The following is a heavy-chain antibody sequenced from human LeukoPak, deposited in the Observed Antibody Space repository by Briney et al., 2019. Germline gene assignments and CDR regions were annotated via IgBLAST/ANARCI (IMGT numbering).Heavy chain of an antibody. D-gene: IGHD5-18*01. V-gene: IGHV5-51*01. J-gene: IGHJ4*02. Sequence: GESLKISCEGSGYSFTSYWIGWVRQMPGKGLEWMGIIYPGDSDTRYSPSFQGQVTISADKSINTAYLQWSSLKAPDTAMYYCARRSGYRYGSVLNYYFDYWGQGTLVTVSS. CDR3: ARRSGYRYGSVLNYYFDY. CDR2: IYPGDSDT. CDR1: GYSFTSYW.